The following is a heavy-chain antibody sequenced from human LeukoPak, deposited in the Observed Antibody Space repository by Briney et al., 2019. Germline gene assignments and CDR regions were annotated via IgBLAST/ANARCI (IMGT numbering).Heavy chain of an antibody. J-gene: IGHJ4*02. CDR3: ARGGEDDILSFDY. V-gene: IGHV1-2*02. CDR2: INPNSGGT. Sequence: ASVKVSCKASGYTFTGYYMHWVRQAPGQGLEWMGWINPNSGGTNYAQKFQGRVTMTRDTSTSTVYMELSSLRSEDTAVYYCARGGEDDILSFDYWGQGTLVTVSS. D-gene: IGHD3-9*01. CDR1: GYTFTGYY.